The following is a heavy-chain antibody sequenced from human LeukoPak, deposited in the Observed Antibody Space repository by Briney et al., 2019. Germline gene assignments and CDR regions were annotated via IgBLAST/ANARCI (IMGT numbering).Heavy chain of an antibody. CDR2: ISAYNGNT. Sequence: ASVKVSCKASGYTFNSYGISWVRQAPGQGLEWMGWISAYNGNTNYAQKLQGRVTMTTDTSTSTAYMELRSLRSDDTAVYYCARVGYCSSTSCYMGTPFDYWGQGTLVTVSS. J-gene: IGHJ4*02. CDR3: ARVGYCSSTSCYMGTPFDY. CDR1: GYTFNSYG. V-gene: IGHV1-18*01. D-gene: IGHD2-2*02.